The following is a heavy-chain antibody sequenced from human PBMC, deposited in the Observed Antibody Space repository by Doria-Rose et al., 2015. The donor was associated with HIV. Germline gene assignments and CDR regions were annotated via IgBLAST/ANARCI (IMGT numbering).Heavy chain of an antibody. Sequence: LVNASQTLSLTCTVTVGSISRGGYYWSWIRQHPGKGLEWIGHIYNSGTTYYNPSLKSRLTISVDTSKNQFSLKLSSVTAADTAVYYCARGRGYYDSNGLGDMDVGGKGTTGIGS. CDR2: IYNSGTT. CDR1: VGSISRGGYY. V-gene: IGHV4-31*03. CDR3: ARGRGYYDSNGLGDMDV. D-gene: IGHD3-22*01. J-gene: IGHJ6*03.